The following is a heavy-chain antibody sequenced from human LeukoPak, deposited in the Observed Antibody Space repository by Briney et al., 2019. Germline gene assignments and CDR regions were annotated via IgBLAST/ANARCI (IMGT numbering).Heavy chain of an antibody. CDR3: AKDYAVGSIDY. D-gene: IGHD3-16*01. J-gene: IGHJ4*02. V-gene: IGHV3-23*01. CDR2: ISGSGGST. Sequence: GGSLRLSCAASGFTFSNYAMNWVRQAPGKGLEWVSAISGSGGSTYYADSVKGRFTISRDNSKNTLYLQMTSLRAEDTALYYCAKDYAVGSIDYWGQGTLVTVSS. CDR1: GFTFSNYA.